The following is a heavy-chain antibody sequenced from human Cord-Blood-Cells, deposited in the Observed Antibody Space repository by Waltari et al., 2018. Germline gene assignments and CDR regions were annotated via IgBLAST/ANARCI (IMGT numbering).Heavy chain of an antibody. Sequence: EVKKPGSSVKVSCKASGGTFSSYAISWVRQAPGQGLEWMGGIIPIFGTANYAQKFQGRVTITADKSTSTAYMELSSLRSEDTAVYYCARELELGTYYYYYGMDVWGQGTTVTVSS. CDR3: ARELELGTYYYYYGMDV. CDR2: IIPIFGTA. CDR1: GGTFSSYA. V-gene: IGHV1-69*06. J-gene: IGHJ6*02. D-gene: IGHD1-26*01.